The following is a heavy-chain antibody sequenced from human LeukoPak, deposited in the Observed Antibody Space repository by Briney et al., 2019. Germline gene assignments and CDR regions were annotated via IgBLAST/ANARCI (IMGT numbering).Heavy chain of an antibody. J-gene: IGHJ6*03. D-gene: IGHD1-26*01. Sequence: GGSLRLSCAASGFTFSSYEMNWVRQAPGKGLEWVSYISSSGSTIYYADSVKGRFTISRDNAKNSLYLQMNSLRAEDTAVYYCARDRGSYNYYYMDVWGKGTTVTISS. CDR1: GFTFSSYE. V-gene: IGHV3-48*03. CDR2: ISSSGSTI. CDR3: ARDRGSYNYYYMDV.